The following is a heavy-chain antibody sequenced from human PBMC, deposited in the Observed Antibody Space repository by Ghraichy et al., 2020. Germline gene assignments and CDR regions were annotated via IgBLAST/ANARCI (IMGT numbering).Heavy chain of an antibody. Sequence: GVLNISCAASGFTFNNYAVTWVRQAPGKGLEWVSAISGSGGNTYYADSVKGRFTISRDNSKNTLSLQMSSLRAEDTAVYYCAKTVSGVGYYFDYWGQGTLVTVSS. D-gene: IGHD4-17*01. CDR2: ISGSGGNT. CDR1: GFTFNNYA. V-gene: IGHV3-23*01. J-gene: IGHJ4*02. CDR3: AKTVSGVGYYFDY.